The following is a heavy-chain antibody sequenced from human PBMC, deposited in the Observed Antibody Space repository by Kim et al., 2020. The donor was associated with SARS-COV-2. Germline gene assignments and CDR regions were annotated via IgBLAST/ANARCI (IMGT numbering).Heavy chain of an antibody. V-gene: IGHV3-48*02. J-gene: IGHJ4*02. D-gene: IGHD2-15*01. CDR3: ARDQDPHPTLPTDY. Sequence: AHSVNGRFTISKDNAKNSLYLQMNSLRDEDTAVYYCARDQDPHPTLPTDYWGQGTLVTVSS.